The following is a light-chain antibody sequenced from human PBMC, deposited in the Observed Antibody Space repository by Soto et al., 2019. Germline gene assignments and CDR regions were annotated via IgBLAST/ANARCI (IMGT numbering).Light chain of an antibody. CDR3: AAWDDSLSGDYV. CDR1: SSNIGSNY. V-gene: IGLV1-47*01. J-gene: IGLJ1*01. Sequence: QSVLTQPPSASGTPGQRVTISCSGSSSNIGSNYVYWYQQLPGTAPKLLIYRNNQRPSGVPDRFSGSKSGNSASLAISGLRSEDEADYYCAAWDDSLSGDYVFGTGTKLTVL. CDR2: RNN.